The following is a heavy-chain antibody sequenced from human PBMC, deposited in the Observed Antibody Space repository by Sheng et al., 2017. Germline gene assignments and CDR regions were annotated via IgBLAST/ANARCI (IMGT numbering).Heavy chain of an antibody. D-gene: IGHD1-26*01. V-gene: IGHV3-73*02. CDR3: TREGSGTYYVGFAFDI. Sequence: EVQLVESGGDLVQPGESLKLSCAASGFTFSGSTMAWVRQTSEKGLEWIGRIRTKTNNYAATYATSVKGRFTISRDDSESTAFLQMNSLKTEDTAVYYCTREGSGTYYVGFAFDIWG. CDR2: IRTKTNNYAA. J-gene: IGHJ3*02. CDR1: GFTFSGST.